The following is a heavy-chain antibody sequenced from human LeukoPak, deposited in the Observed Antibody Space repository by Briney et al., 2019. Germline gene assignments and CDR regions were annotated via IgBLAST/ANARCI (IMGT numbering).Heavy chain of an antibody. CDR3: ARDASMSGQWLTLGYMDV. CDR1: GFTFSDYY. V-gene: IGHV3-11*01. J-gene: IGHJ6*03. Sequence: GGSLRLSCAASGFTFSDYYMSWIRQAPGKGLEWVSYISSSSSTIYYADSVKGRFTISRDNAKNSLYLQMNSLRAEDTALYYCARDASMSGQWLTLGYMDVWGKGTTVTVSS. D-gene: IGHD6-19*01. CDR2: ISSSSSTI.